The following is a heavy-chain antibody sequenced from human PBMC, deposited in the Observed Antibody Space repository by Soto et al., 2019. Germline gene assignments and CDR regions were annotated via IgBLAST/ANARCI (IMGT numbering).Heavy chain of an antibody. J-gene: IGHJ6*02. V-gene: IGHV1-2*04. D-gene: IGHD3-3*02. CDR3: AGRGHGPIYYYYYYGMDV. Sequence: ASVKVSCKASGYTFTGYYMHWVRQAPGQGLEWMGWINPNSGGTNYAQKFQGWVTMTRDTSISTAYMELSSLRSEDTAVYYCAGRGHGPIYYYYYYGMDVWGQGTTVTVSS. CDR2: INPNSGGT. CDR1: GYTFTGYY.